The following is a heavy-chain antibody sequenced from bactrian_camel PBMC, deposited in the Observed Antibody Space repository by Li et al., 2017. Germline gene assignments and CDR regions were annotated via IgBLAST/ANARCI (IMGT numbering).Heavy chain of an antibody. J-gene: IGHJ4*01. CDR3: AADRDYGVGCRYTY. CDR1: GPTYTPYC. CDR2: IDSGGIA. D-gene: IGHD5*01. V-gene: IGHV3S53*01. Sequence: HVQLVESGGGSVQSGGSLRLSCAASGPTYTPYCMGWFRQAPGKEREAVASIDSGGIANYANSVKGRFTVSQDNSKNTAYLQMNSLKPEDTAVYYCAADRDYGVGCRYTYWGRGTQVTVS.